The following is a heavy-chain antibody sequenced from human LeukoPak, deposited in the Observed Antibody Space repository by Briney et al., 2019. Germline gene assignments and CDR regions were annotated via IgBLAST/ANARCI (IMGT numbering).Heavy chain of an antibody. Sequence: SETLSLTCTVSGGSISSSSYYWGWIRQPPGKGLEWIGSIYYSGSTYYNPSLKSRVTISVDTSKNQFSLKLSSVTAADTAVCYCARSGTNNWFDPWGQGTLVTVSS. CDR3: ARSGTNNWFDP. CDR2: IYYSGST. D-gene: IGHD3-10*01. J-gene: IGHJ5*02. V-gene: IGHV4-39*01. CDR1: GGSISSSSYY.